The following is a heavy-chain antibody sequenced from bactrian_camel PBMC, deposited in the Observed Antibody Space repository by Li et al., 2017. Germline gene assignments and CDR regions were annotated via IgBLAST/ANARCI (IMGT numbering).Heavy chain of an antibody. V-gene: IGHV3S25*01. D-gene: IGHD5*01. CDR3: VRVSLGWVNY. CDR1: GYPYTAGC. Sequence: QLVESGGGSVEDGGSLTLSCTVSGYPYTAGCMTWFRQAPGKEREGVAAIYTSGGTTYYGDSVKGRFTISRDNAKNTVYLQMNSLKPEDTAVYYCVRVSLGWVNYWGQGTQVTVS. J-gene: IGHJ4*01. CDR2: IYTSGGTT.